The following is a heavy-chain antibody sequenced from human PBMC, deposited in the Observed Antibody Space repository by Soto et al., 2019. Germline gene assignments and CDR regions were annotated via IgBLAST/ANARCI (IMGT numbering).Heavy chain of an antibody. Sequence: SETLSLTCTVSGAAINSYYWTWILQAPGMGLEWIGYIYYTGSTNYNPSLESRVTVSVDRSRNQFSLELRSVTAADTAVYYCARVDGYDNWGQGTQVTVSS. J-gene: IGHJ4*02. CDR2: IYYTGST. V-gene: IGHV4-59*01. CDR3: ARVDGYDN. CDR1: GAAINSYY. D-gene: IGHD5-18*01.